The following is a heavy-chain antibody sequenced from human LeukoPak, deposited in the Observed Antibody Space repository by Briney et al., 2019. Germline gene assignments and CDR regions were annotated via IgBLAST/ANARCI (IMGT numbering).Heavy chain of an antibody. CDR3: AKATMVKNYYYGMDV. J-gene: IGHJ6*02. Sequence: GGSLRLSCAASGFTFSSYGMHWVRQAPGKGLEWVAVIWYDGSNKYYADSVKGRFTISRDNSKNTLYLQMNSLRVEDTAVYYCAKATMVKNYYYGMDVWGQGTTVTVSS. CDR2: IWYDGSNK. CDR1: GFTFSSYG. V-gene: IGHV3-30*02. D-gene: IGHD3-10*01.